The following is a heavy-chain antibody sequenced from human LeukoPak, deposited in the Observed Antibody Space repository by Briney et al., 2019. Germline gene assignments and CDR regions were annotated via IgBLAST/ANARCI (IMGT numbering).Heavy chain of an antibody. CDR3: ARSGTLWNYPLFDY. Sequence: GGFLRLSCAASGFTFSDYYMSWIRQAPGKGLEWVSYISSSGSTIYYADSVKGRFTISRDNAKNSLYLQMNSLRAEDTAVYYCARSGTLWNYPLFDYWGQGTLVTVSS. D-gene: IGHD1-7*01. CDR2: ISSSGSTI. CDR1: GFTFSDYY. V-gene: IGHV3-11*01. J-gene: IGHJ4*02.